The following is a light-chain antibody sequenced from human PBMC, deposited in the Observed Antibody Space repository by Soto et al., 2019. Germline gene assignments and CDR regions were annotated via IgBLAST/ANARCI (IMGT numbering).Light chain of an antibody. CDR3: QSDDSSIVV. V-gene: IGLV6-57*04. CDR2: EDN. Sequence: NFMLTQPHSVSESPGKTVTISCTRSSGSIASNYVQWYQQRPGSAPTTVIYEDNQRPSGVPDRFSGSIDSSSNSASLTISGLKTEDDADYYCQSDDSSIVVFGGGTKVTVL. J-gene: IGLJ2*01. CDR1: SGSIASNY.